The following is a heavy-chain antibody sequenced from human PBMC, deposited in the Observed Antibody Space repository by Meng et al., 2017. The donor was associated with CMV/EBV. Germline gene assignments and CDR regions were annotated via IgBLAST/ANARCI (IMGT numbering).Heavy chain of an antibody. D-gene: IGHD3-16*01. CDR3: LIRAYNSRGDFDS. Sequence: AASGFKVSSNYRSWVRQAPGKGLEGVSVIYSGGSTYYADSVKGRFTISRDNSKNTLYLQMNSLRAEDTAVYYCLIRAYNSRGDFDSWGQGTLVTVSS. J-gene: IGHJ4*02. V-gene: IGHV3-53*01. CDR1: GFKVSSNY. CDR2: IYSGGST.